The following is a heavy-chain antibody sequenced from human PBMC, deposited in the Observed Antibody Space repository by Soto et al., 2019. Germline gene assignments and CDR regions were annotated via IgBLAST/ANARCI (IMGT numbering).Heavy chain of an antibody. V-gene: IGHV4-34*01. D-gene: IGHD2-8*01. J-gene: IGHJ4*02. Sequence: PSETLSLTCAVYGGSFSGYYWSWIRQPPGKGLEWIGEINHSGSTNYNPSLKSRVTISVDTSKNQSSLNLNSVTASDTAVYYCVSQRTSVLTQAYFDYWGPGALVTVSS. CDR2: INHSGST. CDR3: VSQRTSVLTQAYFDY. CDR1: GGSFSGYY.